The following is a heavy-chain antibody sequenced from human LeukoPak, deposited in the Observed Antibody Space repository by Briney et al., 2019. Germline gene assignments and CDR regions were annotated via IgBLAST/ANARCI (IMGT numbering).Heavy chain of an antibody. V-gene: IGHV4-4*02. J-gene: IGHJ5*02. CDR1: GGSISSSNW. D-gene: IGHD3-9*01. CDR3: ARELDSSNWFDP. CDR2: IYHSGDT. Sequence: PSETLSLTCAVSGGSISSSNWWSWVRQPPGKGLEWIGEIYHSGDTNYNPSLKSRVTISVDKSKNQFSLRLSSVTAADTAVYYCARELDSSNWFDPWGQGTLVTVSS.